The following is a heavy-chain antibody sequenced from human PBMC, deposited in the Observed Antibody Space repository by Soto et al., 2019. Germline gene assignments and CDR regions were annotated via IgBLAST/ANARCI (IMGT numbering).Heavy chain of an antibody. V-gene: IGHV4-59*01. Sequence: SETLSLTCTVSGGSISSYYWSWIRQPPGKGLEWIGYVYYSGSTNYNPSLKSRVTISVDTSKNQFSLKLNSVTAADTAVYYCAREYSRPYYFDYWGQGTLVTVSS. CDR2: VYYSGST. J-gene: IGHJ4*02. CDR3: AREYSRPYYFDY. D-gene: IGHD2-21*01. CDR1: GGSISSYY.